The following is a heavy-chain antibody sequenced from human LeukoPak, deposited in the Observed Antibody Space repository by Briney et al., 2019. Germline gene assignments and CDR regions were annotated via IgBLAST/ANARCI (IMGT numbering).Heavy chain of an antibody. Sequence: SETLSLTCAVYGGSFSGYYWSWIRQPAGKGLEWIGRIYTSGSTNYNPSLKSRVTMSVDTSKNQFSLKLSPVTAADTAVYYCARDLLSSGWYNWFDPWGQGTLVTVSS. J-gene: IGHJ5*02. D-gene: IGHD6-19*01. V-gene: IGHV4-4*07. CDR1: GGSFSGYY. CDR2: IYTSGST. CDR3: ARDLLSSGWYNWFDP.